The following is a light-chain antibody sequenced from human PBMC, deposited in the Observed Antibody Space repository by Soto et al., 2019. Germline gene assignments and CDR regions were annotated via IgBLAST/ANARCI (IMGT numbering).Light chain of an antibody. CDR2: GAS. CDR3: QQYGSSVFT. CDR1: QSVSSSY. Sequence: EIVLTQSPGTLSLSPGERATLSCRASQSVSSSYLAWYQQKPGQAPRLLIYGASSRATGIPDRFSGSGSETDFTLTISRLEPEDFAVYYCQQYGSSVFTFGPGTKVDIK. J-gene: IGKJ3*01. V-gene: IGKV3-20*01.